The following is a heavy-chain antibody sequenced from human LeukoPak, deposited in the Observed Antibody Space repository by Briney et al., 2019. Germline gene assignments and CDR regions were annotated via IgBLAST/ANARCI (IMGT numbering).Heavy chain of an antibody. Sequence: KPSETLSLTCTVSGGSISSYYWSWIRQPPGKGLEWIGYIYYSGSTNYNPSLKSRVTISVDTSKNQFSLKLSSVTAADTAVYYCARVRRSAVAGLWLDDWGQGTLVTVSS. CDR2: IYYSGST. V-gene: IGHV4-59*01. CDR3: ARVRRSAVAGLWLDD. J-gene: IGHJ5*02. D-gene: IGHD6-19*01. CDR1: GGSISSYY.